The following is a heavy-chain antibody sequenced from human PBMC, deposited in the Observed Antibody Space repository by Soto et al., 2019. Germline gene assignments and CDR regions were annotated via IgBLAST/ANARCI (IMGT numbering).Heavy chain of an antibody. CDR1: GFTFSGNG. J-gene: IGHJ4*02. CDR3: ARATGSENCSRDY. V-gene: IGHV3-33*01. Sequence: PGGSLRLSCAASGFTFSGNGMHWVRQAPGKGLEWVAVIWYDGSDKKYADSVKGRFTISRDNSKNTLYLQMNSLRGEDTAVYYCARATGSENCSRDYWGQGTLVTVSS. D-gene: IGHD2-15*01. CDR2: IWYDGSDK.